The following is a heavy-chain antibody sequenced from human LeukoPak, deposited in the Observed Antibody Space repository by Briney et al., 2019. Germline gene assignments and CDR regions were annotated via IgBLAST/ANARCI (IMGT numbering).Heavy chain of an antibody. CDR2: IYSGGST. D-gene: IGHD3-10*01. J-gene: IGHJ4*02. V-gene: IGHV3-53*01. CDR3: ARSSRGYYYGSGSYYNGGLDY. Sequence: GGSLRPSCAASGFTVSSNYMSWVRQAPGKGLEWVSVIYSGGSTYYADSVKGRFTISRNNSKNTLYLQMNSLRAEDTAVYYCARSSRGYYYGSGSYYNGGLDYWGQGTLVTVSS. CDR1: GFTVSSNY.